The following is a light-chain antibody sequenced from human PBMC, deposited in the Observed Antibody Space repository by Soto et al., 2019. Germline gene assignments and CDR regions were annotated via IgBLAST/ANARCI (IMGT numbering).Light chain of an antibody. V-gene: IGLV2-11*01. Sequence: QSALTQPRSVSGSPGQSVTISCTGTSSDVGGYNHVSWYQQYPDKAPKLVIYGVSRRPSGVPDRFSGSKSDNTASLTISGLQTEDEADYSCCSYAGNYIHYVFGTGTKLTVI. CDR1: SSDVGGYNH. J-gene: IGLJ1*01. CDR3: CSYAGNYIHYV. CDR2: GVS.